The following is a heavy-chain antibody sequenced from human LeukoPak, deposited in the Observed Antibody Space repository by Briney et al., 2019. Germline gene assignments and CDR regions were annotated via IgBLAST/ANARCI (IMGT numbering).Heavy chain of an antibody. J-gene: IGHJ5*02. Sequence: SVKVSCKASGGTFSSYAISWVRQAPGQGLEWMGGIIPIFGTANYAQKFQGRVTITADESTSAAYMELSSLRSEDTAVYYCAAGSLGSSNWFDPWGQGTLVTVSS. V-gene: IGHV1-69*13. CDR2: IIPIFGTA. CDR1: GGTFSSYA. CDR3: AAGSLGSSNWFDP. D-gene: IGHD3-16*01.